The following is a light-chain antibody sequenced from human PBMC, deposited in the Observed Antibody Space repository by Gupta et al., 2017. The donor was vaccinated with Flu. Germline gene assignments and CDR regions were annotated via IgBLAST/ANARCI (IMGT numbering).Light chain of an antibody. J-gene: IGKJ2*01. CDR2: DAT. Sequence: IVLTQSPATLSLSPGERATLSCRPSQSLSDYLAWYQQKPGQAPRLLIFDATQRDTGVPARFSGSRSGTDLILTISTREPEDFAVYYCQQHGDWPSGTFGQGTKVEIK. CDR3: QQHGDWPSGT. CDR1: QSLSDY. V-gene: IGKV3-11*01.